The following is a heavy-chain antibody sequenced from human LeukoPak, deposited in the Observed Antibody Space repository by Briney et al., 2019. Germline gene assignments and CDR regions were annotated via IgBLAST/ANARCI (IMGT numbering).Heavy chain of an antibody. CDR2: INSNGDIT. CDR3: VKSPHASSSYFDY. J-gene: IGHJ4*02. CDR1: GFPFSSFA. Sequence: SGGSLRLSCSASGFPFSSFAMHCVRQAPGKGLEYVSAINSNGDITGYADSVKGRFTLSRDSYKNTLYLHMSSLRAEDTAVYYCVKSPHASSSYFDYWGQGTLVTVSS. D-gene: IGHD6-19*01. V-gene: IGHV3-64D*09.